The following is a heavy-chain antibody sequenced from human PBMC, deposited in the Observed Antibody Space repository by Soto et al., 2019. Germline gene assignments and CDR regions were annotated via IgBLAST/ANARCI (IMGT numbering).Heavy chain of an antibody. CDR2: IYHSGST. Sequence: QLQLQESGSGLVKPSQNLSLTCADSGGSISSGGYSWSWIRQPPGKGLEWIGYIYHSGSTYYNPSLKSRVTISVDRSKNQFSLKLSSVTAADTAVYYCASAGGLGAVAADYWGQGTLVTVSS. CDR3: ASAGGLGAVAADY. D-gene: IGHD6-19*01. CDR1: GGSISSGGYS. V-gene: IGHV4-30-2*01. J-gene: IGHJ4*02.